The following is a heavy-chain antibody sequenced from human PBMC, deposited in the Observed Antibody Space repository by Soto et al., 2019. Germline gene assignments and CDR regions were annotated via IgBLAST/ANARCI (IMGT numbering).Heavy chain of an antibody. CDR1: GFTFSSYS. CDR3: ARGVQIIVLLPAAIDY. V-gene: IGHV3-48*02. Sequence: EVQLMESGGGLVQPGESLRLSCAASGFTFSSYSMNWVRQAPGKGLEWVSYIHNSSSTIYYADSVRGRFTISRDNAKNSPYLQMNSLRDEDTAVYYRARGVQIIVLLPAAIDYWGQGTLVTVSS. J-gene: IGHJ4*02. D-gene: IGHD2-2*01. CDR2: IHNSSSTI.